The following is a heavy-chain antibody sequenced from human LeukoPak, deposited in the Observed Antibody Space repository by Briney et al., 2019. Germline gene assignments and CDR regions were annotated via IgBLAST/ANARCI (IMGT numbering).Heavy chain of an antibody. CDR3: AELGITMIGGV. CDR2: ISSSGNNI. CDR1: GFTFSSYE. V-gene: IGHV3-48*03. J-gene: IGHJ6*04. D-gene: IGHD3-10*02. Sequence: HSGGSLRLSCAASGFTFSSYEMNWVRQAPGKGLEWVSYISSSGNNIYYAYSVKGRFTISRDKAKNSLYLQMNSLRAEDTAVYYCAELGITMIGGVWGKGTTVTISS.